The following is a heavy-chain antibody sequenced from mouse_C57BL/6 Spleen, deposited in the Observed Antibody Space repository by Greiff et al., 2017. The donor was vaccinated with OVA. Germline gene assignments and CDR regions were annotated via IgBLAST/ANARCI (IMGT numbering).Heavy chain of an antibody. CDR1: GYAFSSYW. CDR3: ARIPLITTVVAEYYFDY. D-gene: IGHD1-1*01. V-gene: IGHV1-80*01. CDR2: IYPGDGDT. J-gene: IGHJ2*01. Sequence: VKLQESGAELVKPGASVKISCKASGYAFSSYWMNWVKQRPGKGLEWIGQIYPGDGDTNYNGKFKGKATLTADKSSSTAYMQLSSLTSEDSAVYFCARIPLITTVVAEYYFDYWGQGTTLTVSS.